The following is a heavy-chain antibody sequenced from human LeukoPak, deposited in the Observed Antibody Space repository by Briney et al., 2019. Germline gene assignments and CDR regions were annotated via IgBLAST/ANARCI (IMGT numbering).Heavy chain of an antibody. CDR1: GITFSIHG. CDR2: ISGGDDST. CDR3: AKVWWGKRTLDY. V-gene: IGHV3-23*01. J-gene: IGHJ4*02. Sequence: GASLRLSCVASGITFSIHGISWVRQAPEKGLEWVSTISGGDDSTYYTNSVRGRFTISRDNSKNTLYLQMNSLRAEDTALYYCAKVWWGKRTLDYWGQGNQVTVSS. D-gene: IGHD3-16*01.